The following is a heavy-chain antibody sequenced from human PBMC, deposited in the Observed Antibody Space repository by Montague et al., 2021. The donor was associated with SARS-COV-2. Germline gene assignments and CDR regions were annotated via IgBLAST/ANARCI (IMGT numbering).Heavy chain of an antibody. J-gene: IGHJ4*02. Sequence: SETLSLTCSVSGVSISDYYWNWIRQPPGKGLEWIGYIYYNTGNTNYNPSLQSRVTISLDTSKNQFSLNLRSVTAADTALYFCARGTGYDYYFDCWGLGTLVTVSS. D-gene: IGHD5-12*01. CDR1: GVSISDYY. CDR2: IYYNTGNT. CDR3: ARGTGYDYYFDC. V-gene: IGHV4-59*01.